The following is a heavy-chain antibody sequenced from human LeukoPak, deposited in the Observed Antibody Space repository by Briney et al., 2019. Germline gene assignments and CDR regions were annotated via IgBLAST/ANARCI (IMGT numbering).Heavy chain of an antibody. Sequence: PSETLSLTCAVYGGSFSGYYRSWIRQPPGKGLEWIGEINHSGSTNYNPSLKSRVTISVDTSKNQFSLKLSSVTAADTAVYYCARRSQQRNFDYWGQGTLVTVSS. D-gene: IGHD1/OR15-1a*01. V-gene: IGHV4-34*01. CDR2: INHSGST. CDR1: GGSFSGYY. J-gene: IGHJ4*02. CDR3: ARRSQQRNFDY.